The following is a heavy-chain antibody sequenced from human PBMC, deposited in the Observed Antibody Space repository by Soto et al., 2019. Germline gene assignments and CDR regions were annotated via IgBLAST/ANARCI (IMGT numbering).Heavy chain of an antibody. CDR1: GDSISSNNW. V-gene: IGHV4-4*02. CDR2: IYHSGST. J-gene: IGHJ4*02. Sequence: KTSETLSLTCAVSGDSISSNNWWNLVRQAPGEGLEWIGEIYHSGSTNYNPSLKSRVTISVDKSKNQFSLKLSSVTAADTALYYCARHHTSLYYFDYWGQGXLVTVSS. CDR3: ARHHTSLYYFDY.